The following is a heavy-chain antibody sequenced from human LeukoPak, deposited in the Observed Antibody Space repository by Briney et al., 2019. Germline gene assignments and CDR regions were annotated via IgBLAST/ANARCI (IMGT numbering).Heavy chain of an antibody. CDR1: GFTFSSYG. J-gene: IGHJ5*02. D-gene: IGHD2-2*01. V-gene: IGHV3-30*02. CDR3: AKDGLVVVPAAPLGWFDP. Sequence: GGSLRLSCAASGFTFSSYGMHRVRQAPGKGLEWVASIRYDGSNKYYADSVEGRFTISRDNSKNTLYLQMNSLRAEDTAVYYCAKDGLVVVPAAPLGWFDPWGQGTLVTVSS. CDR2: IRYDGSNK.